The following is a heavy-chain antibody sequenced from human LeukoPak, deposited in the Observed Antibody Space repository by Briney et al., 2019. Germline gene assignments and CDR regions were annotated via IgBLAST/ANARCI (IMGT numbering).Heavy chain of an antibody. CDR3: AREAPYYYDSSGYYGN. CDR2: INPNSGGT. CDR1: GHTFTGYY. J-gene: IGHJ4*02. V-gene: IGHV1-2*06. D-gene: IGHD3-22*01. Sequence: GASVKVSCKASGHTFTGYYMHWVRQAPGQGLEWMGRINPNSGGTNYAQKFQGRVTMTRDTSISTAYMELSRLRSDDTAVYYCAREAPYYYDSSGYYGNWGQGTLVTVSS.